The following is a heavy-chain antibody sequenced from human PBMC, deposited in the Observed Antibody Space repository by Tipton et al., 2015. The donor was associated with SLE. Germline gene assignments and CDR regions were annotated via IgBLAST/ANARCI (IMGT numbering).Heavy chain of an antibody. J-gene: IGHJ3*02. D-gene: IGHD1-1*01. Sequence: LRLSCTVSGGSISSSSYYWGWIRQPPGKGLEWIGSIYYSGSTYYNPSLKSRVTISVDTSKNQFSLKLSSVTAADTAVYYCARALLETNDAFDIWGQGTMVTVSS. CDR2: IYYSGST. V-gene: IGHV4-39*07. CDR1: GGSISSSSYY. CDR3: ARALLETNDAFDI.